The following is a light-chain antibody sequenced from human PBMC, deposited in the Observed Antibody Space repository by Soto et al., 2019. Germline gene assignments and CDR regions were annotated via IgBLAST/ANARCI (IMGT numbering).Light chain of an antibody. Sequence: EIELTQNPSTQTLSHGARATLYCRASQSVSSSYVCCHQQKPGQAPRLLNYGASSRGTGIPDRFSGSGAGTDFTLTISRLEPEVFAVYYCQHYGSIQTFGQGTKVDIK. CDR1: QSVSSSY. J-gene: IGKJ1*01. V-gene: IGKV3-20*01. CDR3: QHYGSIQT. CDR2: GAS.